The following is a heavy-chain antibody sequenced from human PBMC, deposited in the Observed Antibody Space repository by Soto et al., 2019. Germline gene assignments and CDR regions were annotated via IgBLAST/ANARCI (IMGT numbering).Heavy chain of an antibody. D-gene: IGHD4-17*01. V-gene: IGHV3-23*01. Sequence: PGGSLRLSCAASGFTFSSYAMSWVRQAPGKGLEWVSAISGSGGSTYYADSVKGRFTISRDNSKNTLYLQMNSLRAEDTAVYYCAKVPTTVTTDDSWFDPWGQGTLVTVSS. J-gene: IGHJ5*02. CDR3: AKVPTTVTTDDSWFDP. CDR2: ISGSGGST. CDR1: GFTFSSYA.